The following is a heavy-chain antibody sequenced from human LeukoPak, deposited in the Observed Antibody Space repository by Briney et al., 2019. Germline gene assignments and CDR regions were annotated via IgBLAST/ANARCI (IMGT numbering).Heavy chain of an antibody. D-gene: IGHD3-22*01. J-gene: IGHJ5*02. Sequence: SETLSLTCAVYGGSFSGYYWSWIRQPPGKGLEWIGEINHSGSTNYNPSLKSRVTISVDTSKNQFSLKLSSVTAADTAVYYCARDKVDYYYDSSGWFDPWGQGTLVTVSS. V-gene: IGHV4-34*01. CDR1: GGSFSGYY. CDR2: INHSGST. CDR3: ARDKVDYYYDSSGWFDP.